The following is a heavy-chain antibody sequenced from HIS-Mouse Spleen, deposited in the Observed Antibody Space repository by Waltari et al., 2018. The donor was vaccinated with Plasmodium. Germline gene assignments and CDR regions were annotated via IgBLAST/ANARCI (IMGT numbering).Heavy chain of an antibody. J-gene: IGHJ2*01. D-gene: IGHD6-13*01. CDR2: IKQDGSEK. CDR1: GFTFSSYG. CDR3: ASSWYWYFDL. V-gene: IGHV3-7*01. Sequence: EVQLVESVGGLVQPGGSLRLSCAASGFTFSSYGMSWVRQAPGKGLKWVANIKQDGSEKYYVDSVKGRFTISRDNAKNSLYLQMNSLRAEDTAVYYCASSWYWYFDLWGRGTLVTVSS.